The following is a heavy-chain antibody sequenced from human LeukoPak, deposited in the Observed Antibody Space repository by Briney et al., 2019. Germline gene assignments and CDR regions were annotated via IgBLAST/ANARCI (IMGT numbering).Heavy chain of an antibody. CDR1: GFTFSSYG. J-gene: IGHJ6*03. D-gene: IGHD2-2*02. V-gene: IGHV3-30*02. CDR3: AKDRGSAILLTLYYNYYMDV. CDR2: IRYDGSNK. Sequence: PGGSLRLSCAASGFTFSSYGMHWVRQAPGKGLEWVAFIRYDGSNKYYADSVKGRFTISRDNSKNTLYLQMNSLRAEDTAVYYCAKDRGSAILLTLYYNYYMDVWGKGTTVTVSS.